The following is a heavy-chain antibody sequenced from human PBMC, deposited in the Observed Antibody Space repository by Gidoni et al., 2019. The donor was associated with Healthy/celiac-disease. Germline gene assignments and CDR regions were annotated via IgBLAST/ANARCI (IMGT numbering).Heavy chain of an antibody. CDR1: GGSFSGYY. J-gene: IGHJ5*02. D-gene: IGHD2-15*01. CDR3: ARARSGIVVVVAAVRGYNWFDP. Sequence: QVQLQQRGAGRLTPSETLSLTCAVHGGSFSGYYWSCIRQPPGKGLEWMGEINHSGSTNHNPSLKGRVTISVDTSETQFTLKLSSVTAADTAVYYGARARSGIVVVVAAVRGYNWFDPWGQGTLVTVSS. V-gene: IGHV4-34*01. CDR2: INHSGST.